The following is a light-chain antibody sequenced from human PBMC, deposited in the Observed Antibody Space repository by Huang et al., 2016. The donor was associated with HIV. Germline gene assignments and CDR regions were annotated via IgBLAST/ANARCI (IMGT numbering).Light chain of an antibody. CDR3: HQYDIWPPA. CDR2: GAS. V-gene: IGKV3-15*01. Sequence: MTQSPAILSVSPGERASLSCRTSQTVTKNLAWYQPRPGQAPRVLIYGASTRAAGVPARFRGSGSGTDFTLTISSLQSEDFGIYYCHQYDIWPPAFGGGTRVEVK. CDR1: QTVTKN. J-gene: IGKJ4*01.